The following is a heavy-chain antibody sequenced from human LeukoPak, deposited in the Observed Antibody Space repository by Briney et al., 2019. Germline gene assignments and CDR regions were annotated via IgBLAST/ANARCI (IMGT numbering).Heavy chain of an antibody. Sequence: SETLSLTCTVSGGSTSSSSYYWGWIRQPPGKGLEWIGSIYYTGSTYYNPSLKSRITILLDTSKNPISLKLSSVTAADTAVYYCSRGSYDILTGYSTLGEFWGQGTLVTVSS. CDR3: SRGSYDILTGYSTLGEF. V-gene: IGHV4-39*01. CDR2: IYYTGST. CDR1: GGSTSSSSYY. J-gene: IGHJ4*02. D-gene: IGHD3-9*01.